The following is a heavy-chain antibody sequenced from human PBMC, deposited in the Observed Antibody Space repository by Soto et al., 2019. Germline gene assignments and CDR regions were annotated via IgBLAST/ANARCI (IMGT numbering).Heavy chain of an antibody. D-gene: IGHD6-6*01. CDR3: ARVISSSPHSWFDP. CDR1: GYTFTSYG. Sequence: GASVKVSCKASGYTFTSYGISWVRQAPGQGLEWMGWISAYNGNTNYAQKLQGRVTMTTDTSTSTAYMELRSLRSDDTAVYYCARVISSSPHSWFDPWGQGTLVTVSS. J-gene: IGHJ5*02. CDR2: ISAYNGNT. V-gene: IGHV1-18*04.